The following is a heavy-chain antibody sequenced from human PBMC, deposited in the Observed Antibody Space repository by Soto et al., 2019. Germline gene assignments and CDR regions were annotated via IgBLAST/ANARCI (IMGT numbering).Heavy chain of an antibody. Sequence: ASVKVSCKASGYTFTSYGISWVRQAPGQGLEWMGWISAYNGNTNYAQKLQGRVTMTTDTSTSTAYMELRSLRSDDTAVYYCARDRRGYRYGQCFDYWGQGTLVTVSS. D-gene: IGHD5-18*01. J-gene: IGHJ4*02. CDR2: ISAYNGNT. V-gene: IGHV1-18*01. CDR3: ARDRRGYRYGQCFDY. CDR1: GYTFTSYG.